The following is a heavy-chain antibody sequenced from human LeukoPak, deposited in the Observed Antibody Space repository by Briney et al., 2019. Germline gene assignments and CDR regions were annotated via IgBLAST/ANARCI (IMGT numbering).Heavy chain of an antibody. CDR3: TRDGYYDSSGYYGLDY. V-gene: IGHV3-49*03. CDR1: GFTFGDYA. Sequence: GSLRLSCTASGFTFGDYAMSWFRQAPGKGLEWVGFIRSKAYGGTTEYAASVKGRFTISRDDSKSIAYLQMNSLKTEDTAVYYCTRDGYYDSSGYYGLDYWGQGTLVTVSS. J-gene: IGHJ4*02. D-gene: IGHD3-22*01. CDR2: IRSKAYGGTT.